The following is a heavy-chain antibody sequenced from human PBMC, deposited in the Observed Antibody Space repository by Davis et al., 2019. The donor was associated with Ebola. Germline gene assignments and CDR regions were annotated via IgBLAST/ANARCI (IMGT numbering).Heavy chain of an antibody. CDR3: ARALRGDYFDY. D-gene: IGHD3-10*01. CDR1: GGSISSYY. J-gene: IGHJ4*02. Sequence: GSLRLSCTVSGGSISSYYWSWIRQPPGKGLEWIGYIYYSGSTNYNPSLKSRVTISVDTSKNQFSLKLSSVTAADTAVYDCARALRGDYFDYWGQGTLVTVSS. V-gene: IGHV4-59*01. CDR2: IYYSGST.